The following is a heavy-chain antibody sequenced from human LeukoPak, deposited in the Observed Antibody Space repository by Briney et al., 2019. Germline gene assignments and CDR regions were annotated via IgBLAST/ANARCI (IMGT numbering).Heavy chain of an antibody. CDR3: AKVDIVATIDAGRLVDY. V-gene: IGHV3-30*18. J-gene: IGHJ4*02. D-gene: IGHD5-12*01. CDR2: ISNDGIKK. CDR1: GFTFSAYG. Sequence: GGSLRLSCAASGFTFSAYGMHWVRQAPGKGLEWVAVISNDGIKKNYADSVKGRFTISRDNSKNTLYLQMNSLRAEDTAVYYCAKVDIVATIDAGRLVDYWGQGTLVTVSS.